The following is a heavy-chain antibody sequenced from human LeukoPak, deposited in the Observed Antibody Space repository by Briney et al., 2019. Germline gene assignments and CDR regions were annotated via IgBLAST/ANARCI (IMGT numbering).Heavy chain of an antibody. CDR2: ISVYNGNT. Sequence: ASVKVSCKASGYTFTSYGISRVRQAPGQGPEWMGWISVYNGNTNYAQRLQGRVTMTTDTSTSTAYMELRSLRSDDTAVYYCARGYCSGGRCYDILNYQYGMDVWGQGTTVTVSS. CDR1: GYTFTSYG. V-gene: IGHV1-18*01. CDR3: ARGYCSGGRCYDILNYQYGMDV. D-gene: IGHD2-15*01. J-gene: IGHJ6*02.